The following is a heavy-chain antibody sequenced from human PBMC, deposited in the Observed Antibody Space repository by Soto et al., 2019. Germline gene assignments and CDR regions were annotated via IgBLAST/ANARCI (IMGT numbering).Heavy chain of an antibody. CDR1: GYTFTSYA. J-gene: IGHJ2*01. D-gene: IGHD2-21*01. V-gene: IGHV1-3*01. CDR2: INAGNGNT. CDR3: ARVPGYSIGDL. Sequence: QVQLVQSGAEVKKPWASVKVSCKASGYTFTSYAMHWVRQAPGQRLEWMGWINAGNGNTKYSQKFQGRVTITRDTTASTAYMELSSLRSEDTAVYYCARVPGYSIGDLWGRGTLVAVSS.